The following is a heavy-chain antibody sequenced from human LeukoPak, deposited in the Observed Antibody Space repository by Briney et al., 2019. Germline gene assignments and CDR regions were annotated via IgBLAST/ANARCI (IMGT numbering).Heavy chain of an antibody. D-gene: IGHD6-13*01. J-gene: IGHJ4*02. V-gene: IGHV3-21*01. CDR2: ISSSSSYI. CDR3: ARGSKQQLDYFDY. CDR1: GFTFSSYS. Sequence: PGGSLRLSCAASGFTFSSYSMNWVRQAPGKGLEWVSSISSSSSYIYYADSVKGRFTISRDNAKNSLYLQMNSLRAEDTAVYYCARGSKQQLDYFDYWGQGTLVTVSS.